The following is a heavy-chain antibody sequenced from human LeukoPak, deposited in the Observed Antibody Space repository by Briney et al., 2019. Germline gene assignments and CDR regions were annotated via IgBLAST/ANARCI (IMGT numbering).Heavy chain of an antibody. CDR3: ASGSGYYYDSSGYPGWFDP. CDR2: IYTSGST. D-gene: IGHD3-22*01. CDR1: GGSISSSY. Sequence: SETLSLTCSVSGGSISSSYWSWIRQPAGKGLEWIGRIYTSGSTNYNPSLKSRVTISVDTSKNQFSLKLSSVTAADTAVYYCASGSGYYYDSSGYPGWFDPWGQGTLVTVSS. J-gene: IGHJ5*02. V-gene: IGHV4-4*07.